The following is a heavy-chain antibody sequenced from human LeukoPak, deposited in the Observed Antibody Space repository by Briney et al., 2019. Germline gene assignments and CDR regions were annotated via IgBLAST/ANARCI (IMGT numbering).Heavy chain of an antibody. Sequence: GGSLRLSCAASGFTFSSYSMDWVRQAPGKGLEWVAVISYDGSNKYYADSVKGRFTISRDNSKNTLYLQMNSLRAEDTAVYYCLSDGAGDYWGQGTVVTVSS. CDR2: ISYDGSNK. D-gene: IGHD3-16*01. V-gene: IGHV3-30*03. J-gene: IGHJ4*02. CDR1: GFTFSSYS. CDR3: LSDGAGDY.